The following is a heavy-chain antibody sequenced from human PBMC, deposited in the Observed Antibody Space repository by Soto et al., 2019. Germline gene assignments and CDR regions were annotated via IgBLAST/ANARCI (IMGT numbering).Heavy chain of an antibody. CDR1: GGSISSYY. CDR2: IYYIGTT. Sequence: SETLSLTCTVSGGSISSYYWSWIRQPPGKGLEWIGYIYYIGTTNYNPSLKSRVPISVDTSKNQFSLELSSVTAADTAVYYCARLGKRAAQRYSYGYEFYYYYGMDVWGQGTTVTVSS. V-gene: IGHV4-59*01. CDR3: ARLGKRAAQRYSYGYEFYYYYGMDV. J-gene: IGHJ6*02. D-gene: IGHD5-18*01.